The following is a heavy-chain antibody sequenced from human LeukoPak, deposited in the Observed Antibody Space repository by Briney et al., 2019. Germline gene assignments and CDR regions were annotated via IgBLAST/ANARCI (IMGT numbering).Heavy chain of an antibody. J-gene: IGHJ4*02. CDR3: ARAYDILTGYYLDY. V-gene: IGHV4-61*02. CDR1: GGSISNGAYY. CDR2: IYTSGST. Sequence: PSQTLSLTCTVSGGSISNGAYYWSWIRQPAGKGLEWIGRIYTSGSTNYNPSLKSRVTISVDTSKNQFSLKLSSVTAADTAVYYCARAYDILTGYYLDYWGQGTLVTVSS. D-gene: IGHD3-9*01.